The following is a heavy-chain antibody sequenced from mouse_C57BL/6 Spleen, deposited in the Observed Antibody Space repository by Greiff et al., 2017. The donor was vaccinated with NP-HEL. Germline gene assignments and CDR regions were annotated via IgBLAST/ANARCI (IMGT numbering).Heavy chain of an antibody. CDR2: IDPSDSYT. D-gene: IGHD1-1*01. J-gene: IGHJ3*01. CDR3: ARAYYGSSSWCAY. V-gene: IGHV1-69*01. CDR1: GYTFTSYW. Sequence: QVQLQQPGAELVMPGASVKLSCKASGYTFTSYWMHWVKQRPGQGLEWIGEIDPSDSYTNYNQKFKGKSTLTVDKSSSTADMQLSSLTAEDSAVYYSARAYYGSSSWCAYWGQGTLVTVSA.